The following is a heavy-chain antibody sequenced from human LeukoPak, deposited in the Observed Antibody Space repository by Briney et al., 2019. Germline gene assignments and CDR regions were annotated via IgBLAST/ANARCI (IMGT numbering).Heavy chain of an antibody. J-gene: IGHJ4*02. Sequence: SETLSLTCTVSGGSISSGGYYWSWIRQHPGKGLEWIGYIYYSGSTYYNPSLKSRVTISVDTSKNQLSLKLSSVTAADTAVYYCARTRSVVAASYFDYWGQGTLVTVSS. D-gene: IGHD2-15*01. CDR2: IYYSGST. CDR3: ARTRSVVAASYFDY. V-gene: IGHV4-31*03. CDR1: GGSISSGGYY.